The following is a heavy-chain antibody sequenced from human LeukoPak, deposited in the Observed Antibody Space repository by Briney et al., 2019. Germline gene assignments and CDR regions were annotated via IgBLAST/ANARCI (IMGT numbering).Heavy chain of an antibody. J-gene: IGHJ4*02. CDR2: ISWNSGSI. CDR1: GFTFDDYA. D-gene: IGHD3-3*01. Sequence: PGGSLGLSCAASGFTFDDYAMHWVRQAPGKGLEWVSGISWNSGSIGYADSVKGRFTISRDNAKNSLYLQMNSLRAEDMALYYCAKGYYDFWSGYFDYWGQGTLVTVSS. V-gene: IGHV3-9*03. CDR3: AKGYYDFWSGYFDY.